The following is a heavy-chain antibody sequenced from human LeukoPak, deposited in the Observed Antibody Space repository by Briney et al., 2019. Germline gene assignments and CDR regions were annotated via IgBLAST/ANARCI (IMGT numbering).Heavy chain of an antibody. V-gene: IGHV3-7*01. CDR3: ARDVGGADY. D-gene: IGHD4-23*01. CDR2: LQRDGRAS. Sequence: GGSLRLSCAASGFSISDFWMTWVRQAPGKGLEGVAILQRDGRASHYVDSVKGRFTLSRDTANNVLHLQMNSLRPDDTAVYYCARDVGGADYWGQGILVAVAS. J-gene: IGHJ4*02. CDR1: GFSISDFW.